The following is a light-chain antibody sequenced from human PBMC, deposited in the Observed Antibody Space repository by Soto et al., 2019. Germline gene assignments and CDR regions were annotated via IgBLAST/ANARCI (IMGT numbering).Light chain of an antibody. J-gene: IGKJ1*01. CDR2: GAS. V-gene: IGKV3-20*01. CDR1: QSVPANY. CDR3: LQYCTPLWT. Sequence: EIVLTQSPGTLSLSPGERVTLSCRASQSVPANYLAWYQQKPGQAPRLLIYGASNRATGIPDRFSGSGSGTDFTLTVSRLEPEDFAVYYCLQYCTPLWTFGQGARVEIK.